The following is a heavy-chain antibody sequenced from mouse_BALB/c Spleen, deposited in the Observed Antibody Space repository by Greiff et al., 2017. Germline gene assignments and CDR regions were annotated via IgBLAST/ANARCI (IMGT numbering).Heavy chain of an antibody. Sequence: VQLQQSGPELVKPGASVKMSCKASGYTFTDYYMDWVKQSHGESFEWIGRVNPYNGGTSYNQKFKGKATLTVDKSSSTAYMEINSLTSEDSAVYYCARGATGYYFDYWGQGTTLTVSS. J-gene: IGHJ2*01. V-gene: IGHV1-19*01. CDR3: ARGATGYYFDY. CDR2: VNPYNGGT. CDR1: GYTFTDYY.